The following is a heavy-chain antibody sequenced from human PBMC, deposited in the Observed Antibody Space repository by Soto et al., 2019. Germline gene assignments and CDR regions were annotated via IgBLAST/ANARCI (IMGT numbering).Heavy chain of an antibody. D-gene: IGHD5-12*01. V-gene: IGHV4-39*01. Sequence: SETLSLTCTVSGGSISSSSYYWGWIRQPPGKGLEWIGSIYYSGSTYYNPSLKSRGTISVDTSKNQFSLKLSSVTAADTAVYYCARQGLLVGGYDDFDYWGQGTLVTVSS. CDR1: GGSISSSSYY. CDR2: IYYSGST. J-gene: IGHJ4*02. CDR3: ARQGLLVGGYDDFDY.